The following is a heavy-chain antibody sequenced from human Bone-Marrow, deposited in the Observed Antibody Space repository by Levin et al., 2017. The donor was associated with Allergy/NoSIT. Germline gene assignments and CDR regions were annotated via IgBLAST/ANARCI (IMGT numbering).Heavy chain of an antibody. J-gene: IGHJ4*02. D-gene: IGHD4-23*01. V-gene: IGHV3-33*01. Sequence: PGGSLRLSCAASGFVFSGHGMHWVRQPPGKGLEWVAVIWYDGSKKYYVDSVKGRFTVSRDNSMNTLYLQMDSLRAEDTAVYYCARGRGGDYGGNSDYFDYWGQGTLVTVSS. CDR2: IWYDGSKK. CDR3: ARGRGGDYGGNSDYFDY. CDR1: GFVFSGHG.